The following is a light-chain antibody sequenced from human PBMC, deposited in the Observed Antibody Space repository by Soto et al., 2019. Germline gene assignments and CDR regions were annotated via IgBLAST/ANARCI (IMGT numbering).Light chain of an antibody. CDR1: QTISSW. CDR2: QAS. J-gene: IGKJ1*01. V-gene: IGKV1-5*03. CDR3: QQYSSHST. Sequence: DFQMTQSPSPMSGSVGDRVTITGRASQTISSWLAWYQQKPGKAPKLLIYQASSLENGVPSRFSGSGSGTEFSLTISSLQPDDFATYYCQQYSSHSTFGQGTKVDIK.